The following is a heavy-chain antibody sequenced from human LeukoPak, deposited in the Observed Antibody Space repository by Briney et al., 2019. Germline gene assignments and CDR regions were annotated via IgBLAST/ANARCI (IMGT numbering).Heavy chain of an antibody. D-gene: IGHD2-21*02. CDR1: GFTFSRYS. Sequence: PGGSLRLSCAASGFTFSRYSVNWVRQAPGKGLEWVAYIRTSSGGIYYADSVKGRFTISTDTAKNSLYLEMNNPRDGDTAVYYCARDDSWAFDYWGQGTLVTVSS. V-gene: IGHV3-48*02. CDR3: ARDDSWAFDY. J-gene: IGHJ4*02. CDR2: IRTSSGGI.